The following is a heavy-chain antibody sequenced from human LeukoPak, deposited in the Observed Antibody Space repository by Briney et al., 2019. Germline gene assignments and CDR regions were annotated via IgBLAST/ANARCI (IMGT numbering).Heavy chain of an antibody. CDR3: ARDLTGTTYFDY. D-gene: IGHD1-7*01. J-gene: IGHJ4*02. CDR1: GFSFSTNS. Sequence: GGSLRLSCAASGFSFSTNSMNWVRQVPGKGLEWISYISSNSATTYYADSVKGRFTISRDNAQNSLYLHMNSLRAEDTAVYYCARDLTGTTYFDYWGQGTLVTVSS. V-gene: IGHV3-48*01. CDR2: ISSNSATT.